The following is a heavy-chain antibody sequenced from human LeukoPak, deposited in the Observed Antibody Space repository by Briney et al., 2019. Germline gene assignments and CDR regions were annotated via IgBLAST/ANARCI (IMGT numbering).Heavy chain of an antibody. D-gene: IGHD3-22*01. Sequence: GGSLRLSCAASGFTFSSYSMNWVRQAPGKGLEWVSSISSSSSYIYYADSVKGRFTISRDNAKNSLYLQMNSLRAEDTAVYYCARADDLSDYYDSSGLVDYWGQGTLVTVSS. CDR2: ISSSSSYI. CDR3: ARADDLSDYYDSSGLVDY. J-gene: IGHJ4*02. CDR1: GFTFSSYS. V-gene: IGHV3-21*01.